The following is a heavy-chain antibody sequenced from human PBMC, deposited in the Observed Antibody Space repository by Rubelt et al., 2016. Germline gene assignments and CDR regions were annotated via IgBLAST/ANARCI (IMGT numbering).Heavy chain of an antibody. Sequence: QVQLQLSGPRLVKPSETLSLTCTVSGGSISSTAYYWGWVRQPPGKGLEWIGSLYYIGSTYYNPSLKSRVTISVDTSTNQFSRKRRSVNAAGTAVYYCARPSDYGDYIGYWGRGTPVTVSS. CDR2: LYYIGST. CDR3: ARPSDYGDYIGY. CDR1: GGSISSTAYY. V-gene: IGHV4-39*01. D-gene: IGHD4-17*01. J-gene: IGHJ4*02.